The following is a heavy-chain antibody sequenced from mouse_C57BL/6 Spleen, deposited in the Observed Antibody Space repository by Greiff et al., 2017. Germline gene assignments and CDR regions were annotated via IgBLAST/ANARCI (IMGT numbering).Heavy chain of an antibody. CDR2: INPSSGYT. CDR1: GYTFTSYW. J-gene: IGHJ1*03. D-gene: IGHD1-1*01. V-gene: IGHV1-7*01. Sequence: QVQLKESGAELAKPGASVKLSCKASGYTFTSYWMHWVKQRPGQGLEWIGYINPSSGYTKYNQKFKDKATLTADKSSSTAYMQLSSLTYEDSAVYYCAITTVVPYWYFDVWGTGTPVTVSS. CDR3: AITTVVPYWYFDV.